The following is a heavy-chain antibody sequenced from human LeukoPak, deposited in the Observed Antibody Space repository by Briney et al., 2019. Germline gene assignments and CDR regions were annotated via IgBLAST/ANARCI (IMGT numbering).Heavy chain of an antibody. Sequence: SETLSLTCTVSGGSISSYYWSWIRQPAGKGLEWSGYIYYSGSTNYNPSLKSRVTISVDTSKNQFSLKLSSVTAGDTAVYYCARSTGKKGYYYDSSGYYSLGYWGQGTLVTVSS. CDR1: GGSISSYY. D-gene: IGHD3-22*01. CDR2: IYYSGST. V-gene: IGHV4-59*01. J-gene: IGHJ4*02. CDR3: ARSTGKKGYYYDSSGYYSLGY.